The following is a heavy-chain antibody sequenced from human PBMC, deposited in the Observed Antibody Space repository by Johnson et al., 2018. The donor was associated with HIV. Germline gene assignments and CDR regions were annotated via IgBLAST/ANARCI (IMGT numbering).Heavy chain of an antibody. CDR3: TTVLQFWAFDI. J-gene: IGHJ3*02. Sequence: VQLVESGGGLIQPGGSLRLSCAVSGFIVSSNYMSWVRQAPGQGLEWVGRIKSKTDGWTIDYAEPVKGRFTISRDDSKNTLYLQMKSLKTEDTAVYYCTTVLQFWAFDIWGQGTMVTVSS. CDR1: GFIVSSNY. CDR2: IKSKTDGWTI. V-gene: IGHV3-15*01. D-gene: IGHD5-24*01.